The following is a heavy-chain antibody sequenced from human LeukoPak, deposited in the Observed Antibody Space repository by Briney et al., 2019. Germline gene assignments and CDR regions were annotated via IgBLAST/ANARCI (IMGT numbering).Heavy chain of an antibody. CDR2: INHSGST. Sequence: SETLSLTCAVYGGSFSGYYWSWIRQPPGKGLEWIGEINHSGSTNYNPSLKSRVTISVDTSKNQFSLKLSSVTAADTAVYYCARSPPRWLQLDHDAFDIWGQGTMVAVSS. J-gene: IGHJ3*02. V-gene: IGHV4-34*01. D-gene: IGHD5-24*01. CDR1: GGSFSGYY. CDR3: ARSPPRWLQLDHDAFDI.